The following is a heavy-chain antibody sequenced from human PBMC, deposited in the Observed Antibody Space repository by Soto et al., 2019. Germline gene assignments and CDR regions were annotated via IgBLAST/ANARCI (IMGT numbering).Heavy chain of an antibody. CDR1: GLTFSRYA. V-gene: IGHV3-23*01. J-gene: IGHJ6*02. CDR3: AKDTSNVVVVQAANGMDV. D-gene: IGHD2-2*01. Sequence: SGGSLRLSCAASGLTFSRYAMNWVRQAPGKGLEWVSVISGSGGTRYYADSVKGRFTISRDNSKGILYLQMNSLRADGTAVYYCAKDTSNVVVVQAANGMDVWGQGTTVTVSS. CDR2: ISGSGGTR.